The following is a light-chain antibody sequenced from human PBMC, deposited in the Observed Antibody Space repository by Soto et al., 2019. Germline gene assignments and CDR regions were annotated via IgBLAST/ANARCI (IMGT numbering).Light chain of an antibody. CDR2: EVS. CDR1: SSDVGGYDY. CDR3: RSYTSRNTRV. Sequence: QSALTQPASVSGSPGQSITISCTGTSSDVGGYDYVSWYQQHPGKAPKLMIYEVSNRPSGVSNRVSGSKSGNTASLTSSGLQAEDEADYYCRSYTSRNTRVFGGGTQLTVL. V-gene: IGLV2-14*01. J-gene: IGLJ3*02.